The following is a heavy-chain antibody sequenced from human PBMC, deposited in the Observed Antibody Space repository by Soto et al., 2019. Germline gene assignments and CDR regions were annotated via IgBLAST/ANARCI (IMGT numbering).Heavy chain of an antibody. J-gene: IGHJ5*02. CDR2: IYHSGST. V-gene: IGHV4-30-2*01. CDR1: GGSISSGGYS. Sequence: QLQLQESGSGLVKPSQTLSLTCAVSGGSISSGGYSWSWIRQPPGKGLEWIGYIYHSGSTYYNPCLKSQVTIAVDRARNQCSLKLSSVTAADPAVYYCARSPGPWGQGTLVTVSS. CDR3: ARSPGP.